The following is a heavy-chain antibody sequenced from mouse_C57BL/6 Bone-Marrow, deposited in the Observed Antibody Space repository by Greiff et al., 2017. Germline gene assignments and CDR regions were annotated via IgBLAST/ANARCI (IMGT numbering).Heavy chain of an antibody. J-gene: IGHJ1*03. V-gene: IGHV1-82*01. CDR1: GYAFSSSW. CDR3: ARWLLPLYFDV. Sequence: QVQLQQSGPELVKPGASVKISCKASGYAFSSSWMNWVKQRPGKGLEWIGRIYPGDGDTNYNGKFKGKATLTADKSSSTAYMQLSSLTSEDSAVYFCARWLLPLYFDVWGTGTTVTVSS. D-gene: IGHD2-3*01. CDR2: IYPGDGDT.